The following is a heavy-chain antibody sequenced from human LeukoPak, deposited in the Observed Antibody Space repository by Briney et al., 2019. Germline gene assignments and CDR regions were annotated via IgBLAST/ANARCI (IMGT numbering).Heavy chain of an antibody. J-gene: IGHJ3*02. CDR1: GGSISSSSYY. Sequence: PSETLSLTCTVSGGSISSSSYYWGWIRQPPGKGLEWIGSIYYSGSTYYNPSLKSRVTISVDTPKNQFSLKLSSVTAADTAVYYCARQRIAARATAFDTWGQGTMVTVSS. V-gene: IGHV4-39*01. D-gene: IGHD6-6*01. CDR2: IYYSGST. CDR3: ARQRIAARATAFDT.